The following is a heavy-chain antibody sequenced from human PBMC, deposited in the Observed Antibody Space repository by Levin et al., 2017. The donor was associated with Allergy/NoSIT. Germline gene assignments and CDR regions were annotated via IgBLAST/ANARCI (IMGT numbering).Heavy chain of an antibody. CDR1: GYTFTSYD. D-gene: IGHD6-6*01. Sequence: GESLKISCKASGYTFTSYDINWVRQATGQGLEWMGWMNPNSGNTGYAQKFQGRVTMTRNTSISTAYMELSSLRSEDTAVYYCARGVREIRSWRGEGRGLIAARSYYYYGMDVWGQGTTVTVSS. V-gene: IGHV1-8*01. CDR2: MNPNSGNT. CDR3: ARGVREIRSWRGEGRGLIAARSYYYYGMDV. J-gene: IGHJ6*02.